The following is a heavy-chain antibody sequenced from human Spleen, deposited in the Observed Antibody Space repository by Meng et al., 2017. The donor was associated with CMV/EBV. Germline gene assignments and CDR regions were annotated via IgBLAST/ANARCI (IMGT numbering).Heavy chain of an antibody. V-gene: IGHV4-34*01. Sequence: SETLSLTCAIYGESFSGYFWNWIRQPPGKGPEWIGEINHVGNTNYNASLKSRVTLSMDPSKNQFSLRLSSVTAADTAMYYCARGNRRSDYYFMDVWGQGTTVTVSS. CDR3: ARGNRRSDYYFMDV. D-gene: IGHD3-3*01. CDR2: INHVGNT. J-gene: IGHJ6*02. CDR1: GESFSGYF.